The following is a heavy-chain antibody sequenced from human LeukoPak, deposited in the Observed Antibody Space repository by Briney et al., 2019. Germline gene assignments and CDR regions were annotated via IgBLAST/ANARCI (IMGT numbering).Heavy chain of an antibody. CDR1: GYSFITYK. Sequence: GESLKISCKGSGYSFITYKIGWVRQMPGKGLEWMGIIYPGDSDSTYSPSFQGQVTISADKSISTAYLQWSSLKASDTAMYYCARQSGYYYYGMDVWGQGTTVTVSS. D-gene: IGHD6-25*01. J-gene: IGHJ6*02. CDR3: ARQSGYYYYGMDV. V-gene: IGHV5-51*01. CDR2: IYPGDSDS.